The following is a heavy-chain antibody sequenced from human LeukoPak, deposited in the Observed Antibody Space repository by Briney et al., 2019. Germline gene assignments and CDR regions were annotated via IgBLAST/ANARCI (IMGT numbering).Heavy chain of an antibody. J-gene: IGHJ4*02. CDR2: INPYSGAI. CDR3: ARDPKAQLLLDY. Sequence: ASVKVSCTSSGFTFTDAYIHCVRQAPGQGLEWMGWINPYSGAINCAQKFQGRVTLTRDTSISTAYMELSRLTSGDTAVYYCARDPKAQLLLDYWGQGTLVTVSS. V-gene: IGHV1-2*02. CDR1: GFTFTDAY. D-gene: IGHD2-2*01.